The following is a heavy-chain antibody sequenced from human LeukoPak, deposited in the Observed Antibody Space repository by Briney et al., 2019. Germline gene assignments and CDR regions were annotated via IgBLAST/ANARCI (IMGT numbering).Heavy chain of an antibody. Sequence: SETLSLTCTVSGGSISSYYWSWIRQPPGKGLEWIGYIYYSGSTNYNPSLKSRVTISVDTSKNQFSLRLSSVTAADTAVYYCARGRITMVRGVSPFGYFDYWGQGTLVTVSS. CDR2: IYYSGST. D-gene: IGHD3-10*01. J-gene: IGHJ4*02. CDR3: ARGRITMVRGVSPFGYFDY. CDR1: GGSISSYY. V-gene: IGHV4-59*01.